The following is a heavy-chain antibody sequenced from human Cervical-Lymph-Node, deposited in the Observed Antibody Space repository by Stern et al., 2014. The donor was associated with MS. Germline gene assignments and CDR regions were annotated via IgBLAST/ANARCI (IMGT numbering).Heavy chain of an antibody. CDR1: GFTFSDHN. Sequence: EVQLVESGGGLVQPGGSLRLSCAASGFTFSDHNMHWVRQAPGKGLEWVAYISSSGSITYYADSLRGRFTISRDNAENSLHLQMHGLRDEDTAIYYCAKAGYSGFDDWGQGTLVTVS. CDR3: AKAGYSGFDD. V-gene: IGHV3-48*02. D-gene: IGHD2-21*01. CDR2: ISSSGSIT. J-gene: IGHJ4*02.